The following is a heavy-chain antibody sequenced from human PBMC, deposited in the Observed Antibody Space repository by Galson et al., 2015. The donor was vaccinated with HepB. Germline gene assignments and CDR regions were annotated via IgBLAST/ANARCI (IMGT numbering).Heavy chain of an antibody. D-gene: IGHD6-6*01. V-gene: IGHV3-30-3*01. CDR3: ARDSSSSRGRLEYYYYMDV. J-gene: IGHJ6*03. CDR1: GFTFSSYA. CDR2: ISYDGSNK. Sequence: SLRLSCAASGFTFSSYAMHWVRQAPGKGLEWVAVISYDGSNKYYADSVKGRFTISRDNSKNTLYLQMNSLRAEDTAVYYCARDSSSSRGRLEYYYYMDVWGKGTTVTVSS.